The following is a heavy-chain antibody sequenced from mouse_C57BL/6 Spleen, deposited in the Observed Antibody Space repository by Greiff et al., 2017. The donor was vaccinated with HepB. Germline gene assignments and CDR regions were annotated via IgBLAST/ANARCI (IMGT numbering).Heavy chain of an antibody. CDR3: ARDAYYGSSPFAY. CDR2: SRNKANDYTT. V-gene: IGHV7-1*01. J-gene: IGHJ3*01. D-gene: IGHD1-1*01. Sequence: EVKLVESGGGLVQSGRSLRLSCATSGFTFSDFYMEWVRQAPGKGLEWIAASRNKANDYTTEYSASVKGRFIVSRDTSQSILYLQMNALRAEDTASYYCARDAYYGSSPFAYWGQGTLVTVSA. CDR1: GFTFSDFY.